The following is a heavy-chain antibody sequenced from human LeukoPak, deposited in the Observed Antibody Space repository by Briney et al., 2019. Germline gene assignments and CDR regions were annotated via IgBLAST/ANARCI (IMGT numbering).Heavy chain of an antibody. CDR1: GSSLTNHY. D-gene: IGHD6-13*01. V-gene: IGHV4-34*12. Sequence: SETQSLTCAVYGSSLTNHYWIWIRQPPGKGLEWIGEIMHTGSTNYNPSLKSRVTISVDTSKNQFFLNLTSVTAANTAVYYCARGPAAVHPWGQGTLVTVSS. CDR2: IMHTGST. J-gene: IGHJ5*02. CDR3: ARGPAAVHP.